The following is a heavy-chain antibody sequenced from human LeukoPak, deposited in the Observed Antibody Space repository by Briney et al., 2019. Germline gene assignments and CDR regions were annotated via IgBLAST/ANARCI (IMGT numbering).Heavy chain of an antibody. CDR1: GGSISSSSYY. J-gene: IGHJ6*03. CDR2: IYYSGST. Sequence: SETLSLTCTVSGGSISSSSYYWGWIRQPPGKGLEWIGSIYYSGSTNYNPSLKSRVTISVDTSKNQFSLKLSSVTAADTAVYYCARYRRDYPTYYYYMDVWGKGTTVTISS. CDR3: ARYRRDYPTYYYYMDV. V-gene: IGHV4-39*07. D-gene: IGHD4-17*01.